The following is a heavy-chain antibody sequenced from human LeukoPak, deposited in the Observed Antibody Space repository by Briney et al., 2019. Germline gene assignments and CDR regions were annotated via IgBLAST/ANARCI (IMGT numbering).Heavy chain of an antibody. J-gene: IGHJ6*03. CDR1: GFTFGSYW. CDR3: AKVRKLGSGWYDYYYYYMDV. V-gene: IGHV3-7*03. D-gene: IGHD6-19*01. Sequence: QAGGSLRLSCAASGFTFGSYWMSWVRQAPGKGLEWVANIKQDGSEKYYVDSVKGRFTISRDNAKNSLYLQMNSLRAEDTAVYYCAKVRKLGSGWYDYYYYYMDVWGKGTTVTISS. CDR2: IKQDGSEK.